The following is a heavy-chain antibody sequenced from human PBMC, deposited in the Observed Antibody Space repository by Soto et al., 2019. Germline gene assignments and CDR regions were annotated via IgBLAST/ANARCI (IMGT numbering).Heavy chain of an antibody. V-gene: IGHV4-39*01. J-gene: IGHJ6*02. CDR3: VRVISSSSSLGLPYYYYGMDV. Sequence: SETLSLTCTVSGGSISSRSYYWGWIRQPPGKGLEWIGSIYYSGSTYFNPSLNSRVTMSVDTSKSQFSLKLSSVAAADTGVYYCVRVISSSSSLGLPYYYYGMDVWGQGTTVTVSS. D-gene: IGHD6-6*01. CDR2: IYYSGST. CDR1: GGSISSRSYY.